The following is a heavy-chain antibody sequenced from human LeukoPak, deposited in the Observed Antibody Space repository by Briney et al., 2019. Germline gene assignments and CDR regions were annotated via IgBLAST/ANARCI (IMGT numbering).Heavy chain of an antibody. V-gene: IGHV1-18*01. CDR1: GYTFTSYG. Sequence: ASVKVSCKASGYTFTSYGISWVRQAPGQGLEWMGWISAYNGNTNYAQKLQGRVTMTTDTSTSTAYMELRSLRSDDTAVYYCARVKAYDFWSGYYSPVDFDYWGQGTLVTVSS. J-gene: IGHJ4*02. CDR3: ARVKAYDFWSGYYSPVDFDY. D-gene: IGHD3-3*01. CDR2: ISAYNGNT.